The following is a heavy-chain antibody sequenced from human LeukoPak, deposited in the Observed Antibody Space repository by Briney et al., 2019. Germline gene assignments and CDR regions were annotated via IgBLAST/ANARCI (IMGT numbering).Heavy chain of an antibody. CDR2: ISSRSSNK. V-gene: IGHV3-11*04. CDR3: AREGWDLYALDI. J-gene: IGHJ3*02. Sequence: GGSLRLSCAASGLTFSNHYMSWIRQAPGKGLVWVSYISSRSSNKYYADSVKGRFTISRDNAKNSLYLQMDSLRVEDTAVYYCAREGWDLYALDIWGQGTMVTVSP. D-gene: IGHD1-26*01. CDR1: GLTFSNHY.